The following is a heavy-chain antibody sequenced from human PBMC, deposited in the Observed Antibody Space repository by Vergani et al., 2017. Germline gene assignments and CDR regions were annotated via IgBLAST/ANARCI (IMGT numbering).Heavy chain of an antibody. CDR1: GYSISSGYY. V-gene: IGHV4-38-2*02. Sequence: QVQLQESGPGLVKPSETLSLTCTVSGYSISSGYYWGWIRQPPGKGLEWIGIIYHSGSTYYNPSLKSRVTISVDTSKNQFSLKLSSVTAADTAVYYCARGDYCSGGSCYQDYYYGMDVWGQGTTVTVSS. D-gene: IGHD2-15*01. J-gene: IGHJ6*02. CDR2: IYHSGST. CDR3: ARGDYCSGGSCYQDYYYGMDV.